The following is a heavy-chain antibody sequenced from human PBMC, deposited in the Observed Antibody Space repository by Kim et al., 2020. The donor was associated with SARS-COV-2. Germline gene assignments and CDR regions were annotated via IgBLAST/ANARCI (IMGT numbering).Heavy chain of an antibody. Sequence: GISSTRNYADSVKCRFTNTRDNANNSLYLQMNSRRTEDTAVYYCANRLDYWGPGTLVTVSS. J-gene: IGHJ4*02. V-gene: IGHV3-48*01. CDR2: GISSTR. CDR3: ANRLDY.